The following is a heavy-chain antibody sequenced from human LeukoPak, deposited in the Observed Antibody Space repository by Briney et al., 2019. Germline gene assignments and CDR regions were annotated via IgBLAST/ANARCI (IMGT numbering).Heavy chain of an antibody. CDR2: MNPNSGNT. CDR1: GYTFTSYD. CDR3: ARGRIPYYYGSGRGPPDY. Sequence: ASVKVSCTASGYTFTSYDINWVRQATGQGLEWMGWMNPNSGNTGYAQKFQGRVTMTRNTSISTAYMELSSLRSEDTGVYYCARGRIPYYYGSGRGPPDYWGQGTLVTVSS. J-gene: IGHJ4*02. V-gene: IGHV1-8*01. D-gene: IGHD3-10*01.